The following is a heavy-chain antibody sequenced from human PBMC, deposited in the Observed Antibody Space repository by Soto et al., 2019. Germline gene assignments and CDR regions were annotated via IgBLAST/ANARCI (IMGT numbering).Heavy chain of an antibody. CDR2: TYYRSKWYN. CDR3: ARGYSSSWFDY. CDR1: GGSVSSNSAA. Sequence: SQAPSLTCAISGGSVSSNSAAWNWIRQSPLRGLEWLGRTYYRSKWYNDYAVSVKSRITINPDTSKNQFSLQLNSVTPEDTAVYYCARGYSSSWFDYWGQGTLVTVSS. D-gene: IGHD6-13*01. V-gene: IGHV6-1*01. J-gene: IGHJ4*02.